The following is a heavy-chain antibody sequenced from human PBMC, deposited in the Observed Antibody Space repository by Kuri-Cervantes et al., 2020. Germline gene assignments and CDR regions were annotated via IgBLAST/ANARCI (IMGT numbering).Heavy chain of an antibody. V-gene: IGHV3-30*03. Sequence: LSLTCAASGFTFSSYDMHWVRQAPGKGLEWVAVISYDGSNKDYADSVKGRFTISRDNSKNTLYLQMNSLRAEDTAVYYCARHSSRWGMDVWGQGTTVTVSS. CDR2: ISYDGSNK. CDR3: ARHSSRWGMDV. D-gene: IGHD6-13*01. CDR1: GFTFSSYD. J-gene: IGHJ6*02.